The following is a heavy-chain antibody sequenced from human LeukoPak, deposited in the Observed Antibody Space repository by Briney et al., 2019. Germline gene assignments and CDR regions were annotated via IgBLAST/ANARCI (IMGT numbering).Heavy chain of an antibody. J-gene: IGHJ4*02. D-gene: IGHD3-10*01. CDR3: ARAVMVRGVILAVSYYFDY. Sequence: SETLSLTCAVYDGSFSGYYWSWIRQPPGKGLEWIGEINHSGSTNYNPSLKSRVTISVDTSKNQFSLKLSSVIAADTAVYYRARAVMVRGVILAVSYYFDYWGQGTLVTVSS. V-gene: IGHV4-34*01. CDR2: INHSGST. CDR1: DGSFSGYY.